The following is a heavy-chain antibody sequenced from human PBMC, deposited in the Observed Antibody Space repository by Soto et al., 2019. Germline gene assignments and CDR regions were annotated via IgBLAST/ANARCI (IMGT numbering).Heavy chain of an antibody. CDR2: IYPGDSDT. CDR3: ARHRTVDTAMLHYYYSGMDV. CDR1: GYSFTSYW. J-gene: IGHJ6*02. Sequence: PGEALKISCKGSGYSFTSYWIGWVRQMPGKGLEWMGIIYPGDSDTRYSPSFQGQVTISADKSISTAYLQWSSLKASDTAMYYCARHRTVDTAMLHYYYSGMDVWGQGTTVTVSS. D-gene: IGHD5-18*01. V-gene: IGHV5-51*01.